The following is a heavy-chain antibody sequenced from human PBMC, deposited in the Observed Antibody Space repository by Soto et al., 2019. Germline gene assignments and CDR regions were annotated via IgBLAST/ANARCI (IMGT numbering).Heavy chain of an antibody. CDR1: GFTFRDYW. CDR3: ARAEDYDHWGGPPKYFDN. Sequence: GGSLRLSCEASGFTFRDYWLSWVRQAPGTGLERVANINQDGSEKQYVDYVKGRFTVSRDSAKKSIDLQLNSLRPEDTAVYYCARAEDYDHWGGPPKYFDNWGQGTQVTVS. V-gene: IGHV3-7*03. D-gene: IGHD3-3*01. CDR2: INQDGSEK. J-gene: IGHJ4*02.